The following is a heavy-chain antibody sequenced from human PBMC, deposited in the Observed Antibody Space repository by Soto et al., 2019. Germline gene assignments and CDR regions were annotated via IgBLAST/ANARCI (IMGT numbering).Heavy chain of an antibody. V-gene: IGHV2-5*02. Sequence: QITLKESGPPLVKPTQTLTLTCTFSGFSFSTSGVGVGWLRQPPGKALEWLALIYWDDDKRYSPSLKSRLTITKDTSKNPVVLTMNNMDPVDTATYFCAHRSGYYGSGTHRWLDPWGQGTLVTVSS. D-gene: IGHD3-10*01. CDR1: GFSFSTSGVG. CDR3: AHRSGYYGSGTHRWLDP. CDR2: IYWDDDK. J-gene: IGHJ5*02.